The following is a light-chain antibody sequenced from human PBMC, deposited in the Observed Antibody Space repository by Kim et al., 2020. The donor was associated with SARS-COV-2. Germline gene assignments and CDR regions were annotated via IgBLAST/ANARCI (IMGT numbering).Light chain of an antibody. Sequence: SSELTQDPAVSVALGQTVKITCQGDSLRSYYATWYQQKSGQAPVLVFYAKSNRPSGIPDRFSGSSSGSTASLTITGAKAADEADYYCKSRDSRGKVVFGGGTKVTVL. CDR1: SLRSYY. CDR3: KSRDSRGKVV. CDR2: AKS. V-gene: IGLV3-19*01. J-gene: IGLJ2*01.